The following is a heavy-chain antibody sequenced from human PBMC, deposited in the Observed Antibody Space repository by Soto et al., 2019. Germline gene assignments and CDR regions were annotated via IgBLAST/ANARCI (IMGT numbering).Heavy chain of an antibody. V-gene: IGHV3-23*01. J-gene: IGHJ4*02. CDR1: GFTFSSYA. CDR3: AKDGPDYYDSSGYLVLDYFDY. CDR2: ISGSGGST. D-gene: IGHD3-22*01. Sequence: PGGSLRLSCAASGFTFSSYAMSWVRQAPGKGLEWVSAISGSGGSTYYADSVKGRFTISRDNSKNTLYLQMNSLRAEDTAVYYCAKDGPDYYDSSGYLVLDYFDYWGQGTLVTVSS.